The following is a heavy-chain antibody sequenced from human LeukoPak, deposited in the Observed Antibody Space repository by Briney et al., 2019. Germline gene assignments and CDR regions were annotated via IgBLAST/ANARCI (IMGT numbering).Heavy chain of an antibody. CDR2: INPHSADT. CDR1: GYTFSSYG. D-gene: IGHD6-13*01. Sequence: ASVKVSCKTSGYTFSSYGITWVRQAPGQGLEWMGWINPHSADTGYAQKFLGRVTMTRDMSISTIYMELTRLRSDDTALYYCARWDGYSSSPDYWGQGTLVTVST. V-gene: IGHV1-2*02. J-gene: IGHJ4*02. CDR3: ARWDGYSSSPDY.